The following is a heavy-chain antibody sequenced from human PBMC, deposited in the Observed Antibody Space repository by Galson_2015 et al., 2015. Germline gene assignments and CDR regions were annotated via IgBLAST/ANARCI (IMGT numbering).Heavy chain of an antibody. J-gene: IGHJ6*02. CDR1: GYTFTSYG. CDR3: ARDLGQLWLPDDYYYGMDV. CDR2: ISAYNGNT. V-gene: IGHV1-18*01. Sequence: SVKVSCKASGYTFTSYGISWVRQAPGQGLEWMGWISAYNGNTNYAQKLQGRVTMTTDTSTSTAYMELRSLRSDDTAVYYCARDLGQLWLPDDYYYGMDVWGQGTTVTVSS. D-gene: IGHD5-18*01.